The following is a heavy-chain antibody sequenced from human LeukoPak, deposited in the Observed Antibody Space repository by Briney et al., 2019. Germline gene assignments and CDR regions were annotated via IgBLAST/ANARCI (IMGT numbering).Heavy chain of an antibody. V-gene: IGHV4-61*09. D-gene: IGHD3-9*01. Sequence: SQTLSLTCSVSGGAITSGSYYWSWLRQPAGKGLEWIGEINHSGSTNYNPSLKSRVTISVDTSKNQFSLKLSPVTAADTAVYYCARGGGLRYFDWFRFPFDYWGQGTLVTVSS. CDR1: GGAITSGSYY. CDR3: ARGGGLRYFDWFRFPFDY. CDR2: INHSGST. J-gene: IGHJ4*02.